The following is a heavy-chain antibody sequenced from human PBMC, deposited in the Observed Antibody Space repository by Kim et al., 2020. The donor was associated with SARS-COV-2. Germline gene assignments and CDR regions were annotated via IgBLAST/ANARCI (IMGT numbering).Heavy chain of an antibody. Sequence: GGSLRLSCAASGFTPNNYDMHWVREVPGRGLEWVSSIGTAGDTYYSGSVRGRFTVSREYDKNSLYLEMTNLRAGDTAVYYCARGIGPGTCAAWDYLGQGT. CDR1: GFTPNNYD. J-gene: IGHJ4*02. V-gene: IGHV3-13*04. CDR2: IGTAGDT. D-gene: IGHD6-13*01. CDR3: ARGIGPGTCAAWDY.